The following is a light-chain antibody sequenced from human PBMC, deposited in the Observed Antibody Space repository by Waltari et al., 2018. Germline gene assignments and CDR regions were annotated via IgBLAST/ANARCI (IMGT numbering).Light chain of an antibody. CDR3: CSYAGGDTLI. Sequence: QSALTQPASVSGSPGQSTTISCTGPSSDVGGHRLASCSQQHPGKAPTVRIYDVTKRPSWFSNRCSCSKSGNTASLTISGLQAEDEADYYCCSYAGGDTLIFGGGTKLTVL. CDR2: DVT. V-gene: IGLV2-23*02. CDR1: SSDVGGHRL. J-gene: IGLJ2*01.